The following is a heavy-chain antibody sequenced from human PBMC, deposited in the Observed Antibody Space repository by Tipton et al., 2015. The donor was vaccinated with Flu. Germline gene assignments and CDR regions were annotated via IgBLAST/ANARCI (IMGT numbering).Heavy chain of an antibody. CDR2: NYYSGST. CDR1: GGSISSYY. Sequence: TLSLTCTVSGGSISSYYWSWIRQPPGKGLEWIGYNYYSGSTNYNPSLKSRVTISVDTSKNQFSLKLSSVTAADTAVYYCAREGVGYYDFWSGYSNYGMDVWGQGTTVTVSS. J-gene: IGHJ6*02. V-gene: IGHV4-59*01. D-gene: IGHD3-3*01. CDR3: AREGVGYYDFWSGYSNYGMDV.